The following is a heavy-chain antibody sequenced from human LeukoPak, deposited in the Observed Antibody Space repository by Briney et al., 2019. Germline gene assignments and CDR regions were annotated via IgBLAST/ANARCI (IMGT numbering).Heavy chain of an antibody. Sequence: KPSETLSLTCTVSGGSISSYYWSWIRQPPGKGLEWIGYIYYSGNTNYNPSLKSRVTISVDTSKNQFSLKLSSVTAADTAVYYCVGYSSSSDAFDIWGQGTMVTVSS. CDR2: IYYSGNT. CDR1: GGSISSYY. J-gene: IGHJ3*02. D-gene: IGHD6-6*01. V-gene: IGHV4-59*08. CDR3: VGYSSSSDAFDI.